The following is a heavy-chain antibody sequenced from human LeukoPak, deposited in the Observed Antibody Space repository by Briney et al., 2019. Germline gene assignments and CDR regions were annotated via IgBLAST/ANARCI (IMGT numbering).Heavy chain of an antibody. D-gene: IGHD5-24*01. J-gene: IGHJ4*02. V-gene: IGHV3-30-3*01. CDR3: ARDGGWLQFTYFDY. Sequence: PGGSLRLSCAASGFTFGSYAMHWGRQAPGKGLEWGAVISYDGSNKYYADSVKGRFTISRDNSKNTLYLQMNSLRAEDTAVYYCARDGGWLQFTYFDYWGQGTLVTVSS. CDR2: ISYDGSNK. CDR1: GFTFGSYA.